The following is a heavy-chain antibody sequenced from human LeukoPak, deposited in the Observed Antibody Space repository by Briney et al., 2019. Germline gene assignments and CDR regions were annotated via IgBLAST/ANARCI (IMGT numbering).Heavy chain of an antibody. CDR1: GYSFNSHW. D-gene: IGHD3-10*01. V-gene: IGHV5-51*01. J-gene: IGHJ3*02. Sequence: GESLKISCKGSGYSFNSHWIGWVRQTPGEGLEWMGIIFPADSDTTYSPSFQGQVTISADKSISTAYLQWSSLKASDTAMYYCATTIMVRGAPGAFDIWGQGTMVTVSS. CDR2: IFPADSDT. CDR3: ATTIMVRGAPGAFDI.